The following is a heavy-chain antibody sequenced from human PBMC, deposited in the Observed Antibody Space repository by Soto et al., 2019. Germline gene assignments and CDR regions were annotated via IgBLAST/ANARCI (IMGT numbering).Heavy chain of an antibody. J-gene: IGHJ4*02. CDR1: GGSISSSSYC. CDR3: RTLRGPYYFDY. CDR2: IYYSGST. V-gene: IGHV4-39*01. Sequence: TSETLSLTCTVSGGSISSSSYCWGWIRQPPGKGLEWIGSIYYSGSTYYNPSLKSRVTISVDTSKNQFSLKLSSVTAADTAVYYCRTLRGPYYFDYWGQGTLVTVSS. D-gene: IGHD1-7*01.